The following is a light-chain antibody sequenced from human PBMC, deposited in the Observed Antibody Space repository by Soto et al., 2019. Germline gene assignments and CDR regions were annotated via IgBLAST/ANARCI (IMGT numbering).Light chain of an antibody. V-gene: IGLV2-11*01. Sequence: ALTQPRSVSGSPGQSVTISCTGTSSDIGGYDYVSWYQQHPGKAPKLIIYDVTKRPSGVPDRFSGSKSGNTASLTISALQAEDEADYYCCSYAGNYVFATGTKLTVL. CDR2: DVT. CDR1: SSDIGGYDY. J-gene: IGLJ1*01. CDR3: CSYAGNYV.